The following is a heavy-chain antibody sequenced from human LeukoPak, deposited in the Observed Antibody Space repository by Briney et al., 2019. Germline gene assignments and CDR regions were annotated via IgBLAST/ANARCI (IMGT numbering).Heavy chain of an antibody. CDR2: FSGSGGST. D-gene: IGHD3-22*01. CDR1: GFTFSSYA. Sequence: GGSLRLSCAASGFTFSSYAMSGVGQAPGKGLEWVLAFSGSGGSTDCADSVKGRLTISRDYSKNTLYLQMNSLRAEDTAVYYCAKGSSYDYFDYWGQGTLVTVSS. CDR3: AKGSSYDYFDY. V-gene: IGHV3-23*01. J-gene: IGHJ4*02.